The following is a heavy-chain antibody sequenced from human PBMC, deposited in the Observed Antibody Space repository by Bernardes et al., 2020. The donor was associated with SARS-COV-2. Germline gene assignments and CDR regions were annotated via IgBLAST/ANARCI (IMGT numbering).Heavy chain of an antibody. D-gene: IGHD3-9*01. V-gene: IGHV2-5*02. Sequence: SGPTLVKPTQTLTLTCTFSGFSLSTSGVGVGWIRQPPGKALEWLALIYWDDDKRYSPSLKSRLTITKDTSKNQVVLTMTNMDPVDTATYYCAHTLINYDILTGYYYYYYGMDVWGQGTTVTVSS. CDR2: IYWDDDK. J-gene: IGHJ6*02. CDR3: AHTLINYDILTGYYYYYYGMDV. CDR1: GFSLSTSGVG.